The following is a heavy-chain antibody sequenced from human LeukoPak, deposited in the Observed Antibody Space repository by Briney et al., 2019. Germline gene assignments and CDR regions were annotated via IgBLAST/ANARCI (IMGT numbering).Heavy chain of an antibody. CDR3: ARVTQAYYCDSSGTSFGYWFDP. D-gene: IGHD3-22*01. CDR2: ISAYNGST. Sequence: ASVKVSCKASGYTFTSYYMHWVRQAPGQGLEWMGWISAYNGSTNYAQKLQGRVTMTTDTSTSTAYMELRSLRSDDTAVYYCARVTQAYYCDSSGTSFGYWFDPWGQGTLVTGSS. J-gene: IGHJ5*02. CDR1: GYTFTSYY. V-gene: IGHV1-18*04.